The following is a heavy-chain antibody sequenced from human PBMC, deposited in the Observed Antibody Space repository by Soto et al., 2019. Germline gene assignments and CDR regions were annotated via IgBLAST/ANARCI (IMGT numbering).Heavy chain of an antibody. CDR2: ISGSGGST. V-gene: IGHV3-23*01. CDR3: ATARKAIWAMYSRGCLLDY. J-gene: IGHJ4*02. Sequence: PGGSLRLSCAASGVTFSSHAMSWVRQAPGKGLEWVSAISGSGGSTYYADSVKGRFTISRDNSKNTLYLQMNSLRAEDTAVYYCATARKAIWAMYSRGCLLDYSGQRTSVAVSA. D-gene: IGHD6-25*01. CDR1: GVTFSSHA.